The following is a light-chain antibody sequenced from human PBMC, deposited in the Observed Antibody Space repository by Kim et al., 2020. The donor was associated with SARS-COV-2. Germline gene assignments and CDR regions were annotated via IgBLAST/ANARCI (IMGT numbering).Light chain of an antibody. CDR1: ALPKQY. Sequence: PGQTARITCSGDALPKQYAYWYQQKPGQAPVLVIYKDSERPSGIPERFSGSSSGTTVTLTISGVQAEDEADYYCQSADSSGTLVVFGGGTKLTVL. CDR2: KDS. CDR3: QSADSSGTLVV. V-gene: IGLV3-25*03. J-gene: IGLJ2*01.